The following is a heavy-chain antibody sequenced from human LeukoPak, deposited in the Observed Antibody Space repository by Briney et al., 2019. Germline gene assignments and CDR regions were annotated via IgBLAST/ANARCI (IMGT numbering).Heavy chain of an antibody. CDR3: ARQTGSGLFILP. CDR1: GVSISSSYSY. D-gene: IGHD3/OR15-3a*01. J-gene: IGHJ4*02. CDR2: IYYTGNT. V-gene: IGHV4-39*01. Sequence: SETLSLTCTVSGVSISSSYSYWGWIRQPPGMGLEWIGSIYYTGNTYYNASLKSPVSISIDTSKNQFSLKLTSVTAADTAVYYCARQTGSGLFILPGGQGTLVTVSS.